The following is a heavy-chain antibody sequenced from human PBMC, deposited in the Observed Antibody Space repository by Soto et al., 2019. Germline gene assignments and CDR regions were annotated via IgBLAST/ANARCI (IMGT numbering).Heavy chain of an antibody. J-gene: IGHJ3*02. CDR2: IYYSGST. D-gene: IGHD4-17*01. V-gene: IGHV4-59*01. CDR1: GGSISRYY. Sequence: QVQLQESGPGLVKPSETLSLTCTVSGGSISRYYWCWIRQPPGKGLEWIGYIYYSGSTNYNPSLKRRVTITVNTSKNQFSLKLNSVTAADTAVYYCARYNDYGDAFDIWGHGTMVTVAS. CDR3: ARYNDYGDAFDI.